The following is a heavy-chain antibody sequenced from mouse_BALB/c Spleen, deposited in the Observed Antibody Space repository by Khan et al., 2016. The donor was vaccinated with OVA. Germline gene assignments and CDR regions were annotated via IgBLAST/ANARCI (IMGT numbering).Heavy chain of an antibody. D-gene: IGHD3-3*01. CDR1: GYTFTNYG. Sequence: QIQLVQSGPELKKPGETVKISCKASGYTFTNYGMNWVKQAPGKGLKWMGWINSNTGEATYADDFKGRFAFSLETSASTAYLQIQNLKNEDTATYFGVRGGRRAMDYWGQGTSVTVSS. CDR2: INSNTGEA. CDR3: VRGGRRAMDY. V-gene: IGHV9-3-1*01. J-gene: IGHJ4*01.